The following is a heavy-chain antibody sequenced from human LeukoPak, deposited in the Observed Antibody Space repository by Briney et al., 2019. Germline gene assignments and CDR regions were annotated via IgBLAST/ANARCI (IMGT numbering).Heavy chain of an antibody. CDR3: ASSEGIAVGEPAGYFDY. D-gene: IGHD6-19*01. J-gene: IGHJ4*02. V-gene: IGHV4-30-4*01. CDR2: IYYSGST. CDR1: GGSISSGDYY. Sequence: SQTLSLTCTVSGGSISSGDYYWSWIRQPPGKGLEWIGYIYYSGSTYYNPSLKSRVTISVDTSKNQFSLKLSSVTAADTAVYYCASSEGIAVGEPAGYFDYWGQGTLVTVSS.